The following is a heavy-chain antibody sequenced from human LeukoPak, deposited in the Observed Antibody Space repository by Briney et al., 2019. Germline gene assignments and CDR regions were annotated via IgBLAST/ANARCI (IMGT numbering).Heavy chain of an antibody. V-gene: IGHV3-23*01. Sequence: GGSLRLSCAAWGFLFSIYAMRGVPHAPGKGVEWVSDICGSGGSTYDADSCEGRFTISRDNSKNTLYLQMNSLRDEDTAVYYCAKGGDYFDYWGQGTLVTVSS. J-gene: IGHJ4*02. CDR3: AKGGDYFDY. CDR2: ICGSGGST. CDR1: GFLFSIYA.